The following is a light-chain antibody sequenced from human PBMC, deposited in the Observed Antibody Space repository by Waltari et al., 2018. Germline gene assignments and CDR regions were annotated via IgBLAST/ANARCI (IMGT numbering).Light chain of an antibody. CDR2: KDR. J-gene: IGLJ2*01. V-gene: IGLV3-25*03. CDR3: QSGDNSGTNRVL. CDR1: ALPKQY. Sequence: SYELTQPPSVSVSPGQTARITCSGDALPKQYVYWYQQKSGQAPILVMYKDRERPSGIPERFSGSSSGTTVTFTIRGGQEEDEADYYCQSGDNSGTNRVLFGGGTKLTVL.